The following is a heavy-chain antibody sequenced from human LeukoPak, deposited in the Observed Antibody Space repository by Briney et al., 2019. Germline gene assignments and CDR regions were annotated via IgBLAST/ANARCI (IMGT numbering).Heavy chain of an antibody. CDR2: ISGSSANM. CDR1: RFTFEGYA. Sequence: PSGGSLRLSCAASRFTFEGYAMHWVRQAPGKGLEWVSGISGSSANMDYADSVKGRFTISRDNAKTSLYLQMNSLRAEDTALYYCAKSGADSSSSWYIDSWGQGTLVTVSS. V-gene: IGHV3-9*01. J-gene: IGHJ4*02. D-gene: IGHD6-6*01. CDR3: AKSGADSSSSWYIDS.